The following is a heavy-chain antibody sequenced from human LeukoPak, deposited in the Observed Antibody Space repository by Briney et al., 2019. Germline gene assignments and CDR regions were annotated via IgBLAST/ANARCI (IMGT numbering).Heavy chain of an antibody. J-gene: IGHJ4*02. CDR1: GYTFTSYY. Sequence: GASVKVSCKASGYTFTSYYMHWVRQAPGQGFEWMGIINPSGGSTSYAQIFQGRVTMTRDTSTSTVYMELSSLRSEDTAVYYCARGRLPYCGGDCFSGYFDYWGQGALVTVSS. D-gene: IGHD2-21*02. V-gene: IGHV1-46*01. CDR2: INPSGGST. CDR3: ARGRLPYCGGDCFSGYFDY.